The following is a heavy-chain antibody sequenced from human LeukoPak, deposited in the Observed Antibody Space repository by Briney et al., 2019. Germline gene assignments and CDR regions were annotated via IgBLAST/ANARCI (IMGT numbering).Heavy chain of an antibody. Sequence: SETLSLTCAVYGGSFSGYHWSWIRQPPGKGLEWIGEINHSGSTNYNPSLKSRVTISVDTSKNQFSLKLSSVTAADTAVYYCARGVGHYYDSSGYSPSVYYYYYYMDVWGKGTTVTVSS. D-gene: IGHD3-22*01. CDR3: ARGVGHYYDSSGYSPSVYYYYYYMDV. CDR2: INHSGST. J-gene: IGHJ6*03. V-gene: IGHV4-34*01. CDR1: GGSFSGYH.